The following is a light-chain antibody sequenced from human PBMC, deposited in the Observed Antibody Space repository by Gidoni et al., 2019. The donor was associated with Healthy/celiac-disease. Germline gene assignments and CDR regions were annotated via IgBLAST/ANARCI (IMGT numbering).Light chain of an antibody. Sequence: EIVLTQSPGPLSWSPGERATLSCRASQSVSSSYLAWYQQKPGQAPRLLIYCASSRATGIPDRFSGSGSGTDFTLTISSLEPEDFAVYYCQQYGSSTWTFGQGTKVEIK. CDR1: QSVSSSY. CDR3: QQYGSSTWT. J-gene: IGKJ1*01. V-gene: IGKV3-20*01. CDR2: CAS.